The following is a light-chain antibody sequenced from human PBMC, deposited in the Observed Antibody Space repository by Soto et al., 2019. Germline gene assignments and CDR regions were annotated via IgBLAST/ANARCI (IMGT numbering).Light chain of an antibody. Sequence: EIVLTQSPGTLSLSPGERATLSCRASQSVTSGYLGWYQQRPGQAPRLLIYGASNRATGVSDRFSGSGSGPDFTLTISSLEPEDFAVYYCQQYATSPPMYTFGQGTKVEIK. CDR1: QSVTSGY. CDR3: QQYATSPPMYT. V-gene: IGKV3-20*01. CDR2: GAS. J-gene: IGKJ2*01.